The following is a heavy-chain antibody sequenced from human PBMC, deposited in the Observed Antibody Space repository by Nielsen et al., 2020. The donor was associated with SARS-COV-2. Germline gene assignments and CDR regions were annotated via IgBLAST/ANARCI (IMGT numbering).Heavy chain of an antibody. D-gene: IGHD4-23*01. J-gene: IGHJ6*02. CDR3: AKDNSRGMDV. Sequence: GGSLRLSCAASGFTFSSYGMHWVRQAPGKGLEWVAVISYDGSNKYYADSVKGRFTISRDNSKNTLYLQMNSLRAEDTAVYYCAKDNSRGMDVWGQGTTVTVSS. CDR1: GFTFSSYG. CDR2: ISYDGSNK. V-gene: IGHV3-30*18.